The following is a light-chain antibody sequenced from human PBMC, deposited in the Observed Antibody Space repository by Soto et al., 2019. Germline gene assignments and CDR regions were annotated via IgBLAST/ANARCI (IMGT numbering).Light chain of an antibody. J-gene: IGKJ1*01. CDR1: QSISSW. V-gene: IGKV1-5*01. Sequence: DIQITQSPASVSASVREKFTITCRATQSISSWLAWYQHKPGEAPKLLIYDASDLETGVPLRFSGRGSETEFTLTINGLQPDDFATYYCQQYNSFPRTFGQGTKVDI. CDR2: DAS. CDR3: QQYNSFPRT.